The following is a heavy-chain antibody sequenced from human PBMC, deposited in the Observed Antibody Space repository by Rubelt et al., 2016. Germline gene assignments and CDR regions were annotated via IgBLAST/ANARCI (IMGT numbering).Heavy chain of an antibody. CDR3: AKGGGVGAYYFDY. Sequence: GKGLEWVSSISSSSSYIYYADSVKGRFTISRDNAKNSLYLQMNSLRAEDTALYYCAKGGGVGAYYFDYWGQGTLVTVSS. V-gene: IGHV3-21*04. CDR2: ISSSSSYI. D-gene: IGHD3-16*01. J-gene: IGHJ4*02.